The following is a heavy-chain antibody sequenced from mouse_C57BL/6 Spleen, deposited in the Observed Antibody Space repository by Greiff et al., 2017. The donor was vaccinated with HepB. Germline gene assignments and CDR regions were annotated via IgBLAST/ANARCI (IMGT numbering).Heavy chain of an antibody. D-gene: IGHD2-4*01. J-gene: IGHJ3*01. V-gene: IGHV5-16*01. CDR3: ARGLRFAY. Sequence: VQLVESEGGLVQPGSSMKLSCTASGFTFSDYYMAWVRQVPEKGLEWVANINYDGSSTYYLDSLKSRFIISRDNAKNILYLQMSSLKSEDTATYYCARGLRFAYWGQGTLVTVSA. CDR2: INYDGSST. CDR1: GFTFSDYY.